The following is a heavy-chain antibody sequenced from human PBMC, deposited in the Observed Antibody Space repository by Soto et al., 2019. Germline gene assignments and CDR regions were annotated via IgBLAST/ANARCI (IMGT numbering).Heavy chain of an antibody. CDR1: GFTFSSYA. Sequence: QVQLVESGGGVVQPGRSLRLSCAASGFTFSSYAMHWVRQDPGKGLEWVAVISYDGSNKYYADSVKGRFTISRDNSKNALYMQVNSLRAGATAVYYCARATWDCWGQGPLVTASS. CDR2: ISYDGSNK. V-gene: IGHV3-30-3*01. CDR3: ARATWDC. J-gene: IGHJ4*02.